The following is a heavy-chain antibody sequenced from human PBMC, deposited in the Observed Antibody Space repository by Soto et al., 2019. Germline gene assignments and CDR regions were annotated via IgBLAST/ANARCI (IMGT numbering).Heavy chain of an antibody. CDR1: GFTFSSYA. J-gene: IGHJ4*02. Sequence: QVQLVESGGGVVQPGRSLRLSCAASGFTFSSYAMHWVRRAPGKGLEWMAVMSYEGSNKYYADSGKGRFTISRDNSKNTLYLQMNSLRPEDTALYYCARDGGAYWGQGTLVIVSS. V-gene: IGHV3-30-3*01. CDR2: MSYEGSNK. CDR3: ARDGGAY. D-gene: IGHD3-16*01.